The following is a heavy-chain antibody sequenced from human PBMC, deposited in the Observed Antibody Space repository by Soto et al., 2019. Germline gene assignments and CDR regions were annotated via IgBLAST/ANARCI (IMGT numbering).Heavy chain of an antibody. J-gene: IGHJ4*02. D-gene: IGHD6-19*01. Sequence: GASVKVSCKASGGTFSSYAISWVRQAPGQGLEWMGGIIPIFGTANYAQKFQGRVTISADLSKNQFSLELHSVTAADTAVYYCSTTIYSGGWSRDNWGQGTLVTVSS. CDR2: IIPIFGTA. V-gene: IGHV1-69*13. CDR1: GGTFSSYA. CDR3: STTIYSGGWSRDN.